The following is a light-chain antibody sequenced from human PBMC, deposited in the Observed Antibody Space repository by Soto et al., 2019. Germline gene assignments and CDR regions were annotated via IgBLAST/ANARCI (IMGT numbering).Light chain of an antibody. Sequence: DIQMTQSPSSLSASVGDRVTITCRASQGITDFLAWYQQKPGKVPKLLIYAASTLQSGVSSRFSGSGSGTVFTLTISSLQPEDVATYYCQKYNRAPWTFGQGTKVEIK. CDR2: AAS. CDR1: QGITDF. V-gene: IGKV1-27*01. CDR3: QKYNRAPWT. J-gene: IGKJ1*01.